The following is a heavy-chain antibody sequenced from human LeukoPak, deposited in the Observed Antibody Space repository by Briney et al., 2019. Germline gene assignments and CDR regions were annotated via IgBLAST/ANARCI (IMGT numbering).Heavy chain of an antibody. Sequence: GAPVKVSCKASGYTFTDYYLHWLRQAPGQGLEWMGWANPKSGATNYAQRFQGRVTMTWQTSISTGNMELSSLRSDDTAVYYCARAYEYGWFDPWGQGTLVTVSS. CDR2: ANPKSGAT. CDR3: ARAYEYGWFDP. J-gene: IGHJ5*02. D-gene: IGHD4/OR15-4a*01. V-gene: IGHV1-2*02. CDR1: GYTFTDYY.